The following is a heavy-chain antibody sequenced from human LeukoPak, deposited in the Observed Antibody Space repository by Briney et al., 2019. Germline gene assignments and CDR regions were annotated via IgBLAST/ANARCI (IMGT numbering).Heavy chain of an antibody. Sequence: GGSLRLSCAASGFTFSRYAMSWVRQAPGKGLEWVSSIGGSGGTTYYADSVQGRFTISRDNSKNTLYLQMNSLRAEDTAVYYCAKEIIAVAGTLFDYWGQGTLVTVSS. CDR2: IGGSGGTT. J-gene: IGHJ4*02. V-gene: IGHV3-23*01. D-gene: IGHD6-19*01. CDR1: GFTFSRYA. CDR3: AKEIIAVAGTLFDY.